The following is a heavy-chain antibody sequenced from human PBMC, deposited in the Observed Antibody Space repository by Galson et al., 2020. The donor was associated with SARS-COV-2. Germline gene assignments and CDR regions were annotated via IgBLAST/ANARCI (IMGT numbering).Heavy chain of an antibody. V-gene: IGHV5-51*01. CDR3: ARQYCSSTSCLKKDYYYYYYMDV. CDR1: GYSFTSYW. CDR2: IYPGDSDT. Sequence: HGESLKISCKGSGYSFTSYWIGWVRQMPGKGLEWMGIIYPGDSDTRYSPSFQGQVTISADKSISTAYLQWSSLKASDTAMYYCARQYCSSTSCLKKDYYYYYYMDVWGKGTTVTVSS. D-gene: IGHD2-2*01. J-gene: IGHJ6*03.